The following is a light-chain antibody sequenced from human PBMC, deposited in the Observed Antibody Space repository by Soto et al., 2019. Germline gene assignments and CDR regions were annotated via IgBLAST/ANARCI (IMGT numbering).Light chain of an antibody. CDR2: DVN. J-gene: IGLJ1*01. CDR3: SSYAGSSNV. V-gene: IGLV2-8*01. Sequence: QSALTQPPSASGSPGQSVAISCTGTSSDVGGYNYVSWYQQHPGKAPKLMIYDVNKRPSGVPDRFSGSKSGNTASLTVSGLQAEDEVDYYCSSYAGSSNVFGTGTKVTVL. CDR1: SSDVGGYNY.